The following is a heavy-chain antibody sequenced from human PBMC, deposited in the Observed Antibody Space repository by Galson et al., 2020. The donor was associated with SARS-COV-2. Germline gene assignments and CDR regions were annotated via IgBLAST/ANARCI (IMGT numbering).Heavy chain of an antibody. Sequence: ASVKVSCKTSGYTFTGYYMHWVRQAPGQVLEWMGWINPNSGGTNYAQSFQGRVTMTRDTSISTAYMELSRLRSDDTAVYYCARDVESSMFDPWGQGTLVTVSS. CDR1: GYTFTGYY. CDR2: INPNSGGT. CDR3: ARDVESSMFDP. J-gene: IGHJ5*02. V-gene: IGHV1-2*02.